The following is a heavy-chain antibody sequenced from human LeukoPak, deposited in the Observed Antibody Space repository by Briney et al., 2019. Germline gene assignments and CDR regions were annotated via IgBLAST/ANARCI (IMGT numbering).Heavy chain of an antibody. CDR1: GFTFSSYW. J-gene: IGHJ3*02. D-gene: IGHD3-10*01. CDR2: INSDGSST. Sequence: GGSLRLSCAASGFTFSSYWMHWVRQAPGKGLVWVSRINSDGSSTSYADSVKGRFTISRDNAKNTLYLQMNSLRAEDTAVYYCARDRRVRGVSEGFDIWGQGTLVTVSS. CDR3: ARDRRVRGVSEGFDI. V-gene: IGHV3-74*01.